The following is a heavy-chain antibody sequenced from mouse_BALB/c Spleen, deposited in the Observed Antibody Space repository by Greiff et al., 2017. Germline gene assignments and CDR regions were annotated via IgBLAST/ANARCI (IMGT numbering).Heavy chain of an antibody. Sequence: EVKVVESGGGLVQPGGSRKLSCAASGFTFSSFGMHWVRQAPEKGLEWVAYISSGSSTIYYADTVKGRFTISRDNPKNTLFLQMTSLRSEDTAMYYCARWDDYDDYAMDDWGQGTSVTVSS. CDR2: ISSGSSTI. V-gene: IGHV5-17*02. D-gene: IGHD2-4*01. CDR1: GFTFSSFG. J-gene: IGHJ4*01. CDR3: ARWDDYDDYAMDD.